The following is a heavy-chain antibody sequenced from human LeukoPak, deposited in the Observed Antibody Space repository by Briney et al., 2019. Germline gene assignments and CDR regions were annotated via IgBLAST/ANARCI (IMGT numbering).Heavy chain of an antibody. CDR3: ARHRPDFNYYYYIDV. Sequence: ASVKVSCKASGYTFTSYGISWVRQAPGQGLEWMGWISAYNGNTNYAQKLQGRVTMTTDTSTSTAYMELRSLRSDDTAVYYCARHRPDFNYYYYIDVWGKGTTVTVSS. CDR2: ISAYNGNT. D-gene: IGHD6-6*01. V-gene: IGHV1-18*01. CDR1: GYTFTSYG. J-gene: IGHJ6*03.